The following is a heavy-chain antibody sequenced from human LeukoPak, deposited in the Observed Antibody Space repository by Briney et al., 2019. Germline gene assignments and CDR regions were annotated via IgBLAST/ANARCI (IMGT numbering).Heavy chain of an antibody. V-gene: IGHV3-30*02. J-gene: IGHJ4*02. Sequence: PGGSLRLSCATSGFTFSSYGMHWVRQAPGKGLEWVAFIRYDGSNKYYADSVKGRFTISRDNSKNTLYLQMNSLRAEDTAVYYCAKDRDVDIVATIHRWGQGTLVTVSS. CDR1: GFTFSSYG. D-gene: IGHD5-12*01. CDR2: IRYDGSNK. CDR3: AKDRDVDIVATIHR.